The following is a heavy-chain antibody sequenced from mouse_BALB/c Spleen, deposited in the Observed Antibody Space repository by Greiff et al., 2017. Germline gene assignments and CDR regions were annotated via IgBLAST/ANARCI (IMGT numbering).Heavy chain of an antibody. J-gene: IGHJ3*01. CDR3: ASPITTATAWFAY. D-gene: IGHD1-2*01. Sequence: EVKLVESGGGLVKPGGSLKLSCAASGFTFSSYAMSWVRQTPEKRLEWVATISSGGSYTYYPDSVKGRFTISRDNAKNTLYLQMSSLRSEDTAMYYCASPITTATAWFAYWGQGTLVTVSA. CDR2: ISSGGSYT. V-gene: IGHV5-9-3*01. CDR1: GFTFSSYA.